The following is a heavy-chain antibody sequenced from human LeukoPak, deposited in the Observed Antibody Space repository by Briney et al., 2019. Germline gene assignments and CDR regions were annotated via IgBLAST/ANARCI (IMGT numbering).Heavy chain of an antibody. Sequence: GGSLRLSCAASGFTFSSYSMNWVRQAPGKGLEWVSSISSSSSYIYYADSVKGRFTISRDNSKNTLYLQMTSLRPEDTAVYYCAREGSRSDDAFDIWGQGTLVTVSS. CDR2: ISSSSSYI. J-gene: IGHJ3*02. V-gene: IGHV3-21*01. CDR1: GFTFSSYS. CDR3: AREGSRSDDAFDI.